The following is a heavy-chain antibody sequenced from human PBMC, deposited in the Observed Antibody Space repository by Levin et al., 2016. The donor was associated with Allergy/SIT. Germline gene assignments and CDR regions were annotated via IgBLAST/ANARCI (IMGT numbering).Heavy chain of an antibody. CDR1: GFTFSSYA. V-gene: IGHV3-23*01. J-gene: IGHJ4*02. Sequence: GESLKISCAASGFTFSSYAMSWVRQAPGKGLEWVSAISGSGGSTYYADSVKGRFTISRDNSKNTLYLQMNSLRAEDTAVYYCAKDRAYSGSFVDYWGQGTLVTVSS. CDR3: AKDRAYSGSFVDY. CDR2: ISGSGGST. D-gene: IGHD1-26*01.